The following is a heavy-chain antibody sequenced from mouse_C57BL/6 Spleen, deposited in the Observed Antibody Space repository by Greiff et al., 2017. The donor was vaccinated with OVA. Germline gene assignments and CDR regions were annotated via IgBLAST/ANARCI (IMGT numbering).Heavy chain of an antibody. Sequence: ESGPGLVKPSQSLSLTCSVTGYSITSGYYWNWIRQFPGNKLEWMGYISYDGSNNYNPSLKNRISITRDTSKNQFFLKLNSVTTEDTATYYCARGGVYGNLRYFDVWGTGTTVTVSS. CDR3: ARGGVYGNLRYFDV. D-gene: IGHD2-1*01. CDR1: GYSITSGYY. CDR2: ISYDGSN. J-gene: IGHJ1*03. V-gene: IGHV3-6*01.